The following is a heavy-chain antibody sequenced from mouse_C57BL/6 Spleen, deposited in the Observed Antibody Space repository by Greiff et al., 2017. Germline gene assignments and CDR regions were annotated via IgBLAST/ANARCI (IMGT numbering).Heavy chain of an antibody. CDR1: GFTFSDYG. D-gene: IGHD2-1*01. V-gene: IGHV5-17*01. J-gene: IGHJ2*01. CDR3: AKVYYGNYHYFDY. CDR2: ISSGSSTI. Sequence: DVMLVESGGGLVKPGGSLKLSCAASGFTFSDYGMHWVRQAPEKGLEWVAYISSGSSTIYYADTVKGRFTISRDNAKNTLFLQMTSLRSEDTAMYYCAKVYYGNYHYFDYWGQGTTLTVSS.